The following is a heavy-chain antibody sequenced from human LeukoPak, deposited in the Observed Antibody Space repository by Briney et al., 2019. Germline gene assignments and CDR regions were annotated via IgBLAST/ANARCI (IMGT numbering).Heavy chain of an antibody. CDR3: AKAVRSMVTGGGYFDS. Sequence: GGSLRLSCAASGFSFSSYAMSWVRQAPGKGLEWVSAISGSGGSTYYADSVKGRFTISRDNSKNTLYLQMNSLRAEDTAVSYCAKAVRSMVTGGGYFDSWGQGTLVTVSS. V-gene: IGHV3-23*01. CDR2: ISGSGGST. CDR1: GFSFSSYA. D-gene: IGHD3-10*01. J-gene: IGHJ4*02.